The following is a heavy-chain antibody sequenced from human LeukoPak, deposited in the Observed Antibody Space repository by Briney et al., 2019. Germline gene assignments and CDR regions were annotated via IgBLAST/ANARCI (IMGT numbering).Heavy chain of an antibody. V-gene: IGHV4-59*01. CDR1: GGSFSGYY. CDR2: IYYSGST. Sequence: SETLSLTCAVYGGSFSGYYWSWIRQPPGKGLEWIGYIYYSGSTNYNPSLKSRVTISVDTSKNQFSLKLSSVTAADTAVYYCARGGYVGAFDIWGQGTMVTVSS. D-gene: IGHD3-10*01. J-gene: IGHJ3*02. CDR3: ARGGYVGAFDI.